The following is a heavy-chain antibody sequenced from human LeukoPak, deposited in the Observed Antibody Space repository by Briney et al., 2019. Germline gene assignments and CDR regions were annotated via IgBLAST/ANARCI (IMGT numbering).Heavy chain of an antibody. CDR2: ISSSSSTI. Sequence: GGSLRLSCAASGFTFSSYSMNWVRQAPGKGLEWVSYISSSSSTIYYADSVKGRFTISRDNAKNSLYLQMNSLRAEDTAVYYCARDQRDGYPYYYGMDVWGQGTTVTVPS. CDR1: GFTFSSYS. V-gene: IGHV3-48*04. J-gene: IGHJ6*02. CDR3: ARDQRDGYPYYYGMDV. D-gene: IGHD5-24*01.